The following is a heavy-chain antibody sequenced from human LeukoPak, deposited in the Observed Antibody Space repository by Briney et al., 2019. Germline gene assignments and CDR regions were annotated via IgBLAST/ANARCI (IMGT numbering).Heavy chain of an antibody. CDR1: GYTFTGYY. V-gene: IGHV1-2*02. CDR2: INPNSGGT. CDR3: ARELGPRYSYGPGFDY. J-gene: IGHJ4*02. D-gene: IGHD5-18*01. Sequence: ASVKVSCKASGYTFTGYYIHWVRQAPGQGLEWMGWINPNSGGTHYAQKFQGRVTMTMDTSISTAYMELSRLRSDDTAVYYCARELGPRYSYGPGFDYWGQGTLVIVSS.